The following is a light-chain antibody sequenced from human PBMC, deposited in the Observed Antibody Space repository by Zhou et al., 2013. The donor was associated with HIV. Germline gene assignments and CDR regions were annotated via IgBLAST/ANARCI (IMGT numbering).Light chain of an antibody. CDR2: GTS. Sequence: DIQMTQSPSSLSASVGDRVTITCRASQSISTSLNWYQQKPGEAPKLLMYGTSTLQSGVPSRFSGSGSGTDFTLTINSLQPEDFATYYCQQSYSSPRALTFGGGTKVEIK. CDR3: QQSYSSPRALT. CDR1: QSISTS. V-gene: IGKV1-39*01. J-gene: IGKJ4*01.